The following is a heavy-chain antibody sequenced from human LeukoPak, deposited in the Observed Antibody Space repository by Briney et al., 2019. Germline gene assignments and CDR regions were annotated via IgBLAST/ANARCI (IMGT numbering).Heavy chain of an antibody. CDR2: IYYSGST. CDR1: GGSISSYY. CDR3: ARLGGFAGYSYGYEVDY. Sequence: SETLSLTCTVSGGSISSYYWSWIRQPPGKGLEWIGYIYYSGSTNYNPSLKSRVTISVDTSKNQFSLKLSSVTAADTAVYYCARLGGFAGYSYGYEVDYWGQGTLVTVPS. J-gene: IGHJ4*02. D-gene: IGHD5-18*01. V-gene: IGHV4-59*08.